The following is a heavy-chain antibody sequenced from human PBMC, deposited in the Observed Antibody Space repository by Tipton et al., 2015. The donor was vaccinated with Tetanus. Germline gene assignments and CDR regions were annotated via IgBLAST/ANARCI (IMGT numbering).Heavy chain of an antibody. D-gene: IGHD3-22*01. J-gene: IGHJ6*02. Sequence: QVQLVQSGAEVKKPGASVKVSCKASGYTFTGYYIYWVRQAPGQGLEWMGWIDPNSGGTVYEQKFQGRVTMTRDTSISTAYMELRSLRSDDTAVYYCARDRGDYIYYGRDVWGPGTTVTVS. CDR2: IDPNSGGT. V-gene: IGHV1-2*02. CDR3: ARDRGDYIYYGRDV. CDR1: GYTFTGYY.